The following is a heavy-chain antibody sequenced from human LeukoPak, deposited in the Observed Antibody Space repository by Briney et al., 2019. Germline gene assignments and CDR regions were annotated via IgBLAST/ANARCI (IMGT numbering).Heavy chain of an antibody. CDR3: ARDGYGDYYFDN. Sequence: GGSLRLSCAASGFTFSSYSMKWVRQATGKGREGVSYISSTSRTIFYADSVKGRFTISRDNAKNSLYLQMNSLRDEDTAVYYCARDGYGDYYFDNWGQGTLVTVSS. CDR2: ISSTSRTI. V-gene: IGHV3-48*02. J-gene: IGHJ4*02. D-gene: IGHD4-17*01. CDR1: GFTFSSYS.